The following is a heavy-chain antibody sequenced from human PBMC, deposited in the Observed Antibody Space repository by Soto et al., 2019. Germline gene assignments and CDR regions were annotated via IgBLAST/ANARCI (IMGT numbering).Heavy chain of an antibody. CDR1: GYTLTELS. Sequence: ASVKVSCKVSGYTLTELSMHWVRQAPGKGLEWMGGFDPEDGETIYAQKFQGRVTMTEDTSTDTAYMELSSLRSEDTAVYYCATPPPYDSSGSLDYWGQGTLVTVSS. CDR3: ATPPPYDSSGSLDY. CDR2: FDPEDGET. D-gene: IGHD3-22*01. V-gene: IGHV1-24*01. J-gene: IGHJ4*02.